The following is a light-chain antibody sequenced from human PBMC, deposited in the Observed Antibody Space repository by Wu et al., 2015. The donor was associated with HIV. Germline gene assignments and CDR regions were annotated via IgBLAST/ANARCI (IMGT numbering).Light chain of an antibody. Sequence: DIQMTQSPSTLSASVGDRVTITCRASQSIFNWLAWYQQKPGKVPSLLIYKTSTLETGVPSRFSGSGSGTQFTPTISSLQPDDFATYYCQQYESYPYTFGQGTKLEI. V-gene: IGKV1-5*03. CDR1: QSIFNW. CDR2: KTS. J-gene: IGKJ2*01. CDR3: QQYESYPYT.